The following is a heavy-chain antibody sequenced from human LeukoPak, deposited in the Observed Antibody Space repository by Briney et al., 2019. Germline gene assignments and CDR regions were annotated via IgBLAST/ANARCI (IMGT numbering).Heavy chain of an antibody. V-gene: IGHV3-30*18. Sequence: PGGSLRLSCAASGFTFSSYGMHSVRQAPGKGLEWVAVISYDGSNKYYADSVKGRFTISRDNSKNTLYLQMNSLRAEDTAVYYCAKVGYGSGSYNLDYWGQGTLVTVSS. CDR2: ISYDGSNK. CDR3: AKVGYGSGSYNLDY. J-gene: IGHJ4*02. CDR1: GFTFSSYG. D-gene: IGHD3-10*01.